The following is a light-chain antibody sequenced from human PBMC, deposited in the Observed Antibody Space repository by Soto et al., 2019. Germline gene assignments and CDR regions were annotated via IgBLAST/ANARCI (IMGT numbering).Light chain of an antibody. CDR3: QQYNSWTLT. J-gene: IGKJ4*01. V-gene: IGKV3-15*01. CDR1: QSVNSD. Sequence: ETVMTQSPATLSMSPGERATLSCRASQSVNSDLAWYQQKPCQAPRLLIYGASTRATGIPGRFSGSGSGTEFTLTISSLQSEDFAVYYCQQYNSWTLTFGGGTKLDIK. CDR2: GAS.